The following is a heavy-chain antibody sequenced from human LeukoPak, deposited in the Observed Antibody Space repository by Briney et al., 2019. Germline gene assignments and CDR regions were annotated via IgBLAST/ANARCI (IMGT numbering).Heavy chain of an antibody. Sequence: PGGSLRLSCAASGFTFSSYAMSWVRQAPGKGLEWVSTILGSGGGDSTYYADSVKGRFTISRDNSKNTLFLQMNSLRDEDTAVYYCAKEEWLGKMNYFDYWGQGTLVTVSS. CDR3: AKEEWLGKMNYFDY. J-gene: IGHJ4*02. V-gene: IGHV3-23*01. CDR2: ILGSGGGDST. D-gene: IGHD3-3*01. CDR1: GFTFSSYA.